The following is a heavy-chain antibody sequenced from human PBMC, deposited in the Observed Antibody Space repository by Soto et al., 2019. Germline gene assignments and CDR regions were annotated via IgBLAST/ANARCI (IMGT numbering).Heavy chain of an antibody. CDR2: INTFGSNI. D-gene: IGHD3-22*01. Sequence: GGSLRLSCAASGFAFSSYGMHWVRQAPGKGLEWVSSINTFGSNIYYADSVKGRFTISRDNAENSLYLQMNSLRAEDTGLYYCARDQDYYDLYYHGMDVWGQGTTVTVSS. CDR1: GFAFSSYG. CDR3: ARDQDYYDLYYHGMDV. J-gene: IGHJ6*02. V-gene: IGHV3-21*01.